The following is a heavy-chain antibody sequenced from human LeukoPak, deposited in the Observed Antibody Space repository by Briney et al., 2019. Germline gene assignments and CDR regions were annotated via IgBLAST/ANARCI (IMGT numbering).Heavy chain of an antibody. CDR3: ARDGLWEVATHIDY. CDR1: GFTFSDYY. J-gene: IGHJ4*02. D-gene: IGHD5-12*01. V-gene: IGHV3-11*04. Sequence: PGGSLGLSCAASGFTFSDYYMSWIRQAPGKGLEWVSYISSSGSTIYYADSVKGRFTISRDNAKNSLYLQMNSLRAEDTAVYYCARDGLWEVATHIDYWGQGTLVTVSS. CDR2: ISSSGSTI.